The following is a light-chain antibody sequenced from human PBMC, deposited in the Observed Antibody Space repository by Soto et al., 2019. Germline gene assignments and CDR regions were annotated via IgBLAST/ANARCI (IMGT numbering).Light chain of an antibody. CDR1: QSVSYN. CDR3: QQYKNWPPLT. J-gene: IGKJ4*01. V-gene: IGKV3-15*01. Sequence: EIVMTQSPATLSVSPGDTATLSCRASQSVSYNLAWYQQKPGQGPRLLIYGAFTRATGIPARFSGSGSGTEFTPIISSLQSEDFAVYYCQQYKNWPPLTFGGGTKVEIK. CDR2: GAF.